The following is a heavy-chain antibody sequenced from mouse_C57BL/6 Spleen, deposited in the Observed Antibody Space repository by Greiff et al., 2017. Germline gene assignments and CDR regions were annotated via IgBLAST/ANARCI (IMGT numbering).Heavy chain of an antibody. Sequence: VQLKESGGGLVKPGGSLKLSCAASGFTFSDYGMHWVRQAPEKGLEWVAYISSGSSTIYYADTVKGRFTISRDNAKNTLFLQMTSLRSEDTAMYYCARESNYYYAMDYWGQGTSVTVSS. V-gene: IGHV5-17*01. CDR3: ARESNYYYAMDY. D-gene: IGHD2-5*01. CDR1: GFTFSDYG. CDR2: ISSGSSTI. J-gene: IGHJ4*01.